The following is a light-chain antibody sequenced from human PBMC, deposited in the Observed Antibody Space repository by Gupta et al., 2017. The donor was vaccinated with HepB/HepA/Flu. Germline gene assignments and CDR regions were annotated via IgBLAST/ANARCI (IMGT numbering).Light chain of an antibody. V-gene: IGKV2-28*01. Sequence: DIVMTQSPLSLPVTPGEPASISCRSSQSLLQSNGYNYLDWYLQKPGQSPQLLIYLGSNRASGVPDRFSGSGSGTDFTLKISRGEAEDVGVYYCMQALQSPLITFGQGTRLEIK. CDR2: LGS. CDR1: QSLLQSNGYNY. CDR3: MQALQSPLIT. J-gene: IGKJ5*01.